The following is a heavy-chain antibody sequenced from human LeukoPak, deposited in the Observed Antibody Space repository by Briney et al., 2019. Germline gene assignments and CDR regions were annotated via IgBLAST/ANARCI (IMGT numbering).Heavy chain of an antibody. CDR1: GGSISSYY. Sequence: KPSETLSLTCTVSGGSISSYYWSWIRQPAGKGLEWIGRIYTSGSTNYNPSLKSRVTMSVDTSKNQFSLKLSSVTAADTAVYYCARGLDYYDILTGYLYYMDVWGKGTTVTISS. D-gene: IGHD3-9*01. V-gene: IGHV4-4*07. CDR2: IYTSGST. CDR3: ARGLDYYDILTGYLYYMDV. J-gene: IGHJ6*03.